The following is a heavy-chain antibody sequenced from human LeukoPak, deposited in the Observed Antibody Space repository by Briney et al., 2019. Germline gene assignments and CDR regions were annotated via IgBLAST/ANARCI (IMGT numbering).Heavy chain of an antibody. Sequence: SQTLSLTRVLSRDSLSSNSAAWNWVRQSPSRGLEWLGRTYYRSKWYNDYAVSVKSRITINPDTSKNQFSLQLNSVAPEDTAVYYCARVGHSSVLTPFAMDVWGQGTTVTVSS. V-gene: IGHV6-1*01. CDR3: ARVGHSSVLTPFAMDV. CDR2: TYYRSKWYN. CDR1: RDSLSSNSAA. D-gene: IGHD6-19*01. J-gene: IGHJ6*02.